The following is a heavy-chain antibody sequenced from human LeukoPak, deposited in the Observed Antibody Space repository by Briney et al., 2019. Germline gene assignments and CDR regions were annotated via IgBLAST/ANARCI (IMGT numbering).Heavy chain of an antibody. J-gene: IGHJ4*02. CDR1: GFTFSTYA. CDR3: AKGGHDFNPFYW. V-gene: IGHV3-23*01. CDR2: IKGSGGDP. D-gene: IGHD2-21*02. Sequence: PGGSLRLSCAASGFTFSTYAMGRVRQAPGKGLEWVSSIKGSGGDPFYADSVKGRFTISRDNSKNMLFLQLNSLRAEDSAVYYCAKGGHDFNPFYWWGQGTLVTVSS.